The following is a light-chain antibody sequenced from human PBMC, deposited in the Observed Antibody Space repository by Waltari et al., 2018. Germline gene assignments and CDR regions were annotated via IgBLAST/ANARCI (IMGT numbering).Light chain of an antibody. CDR2: GAS. V-gene: IGKV3-15*01. J-gene: IGKJ2*01. CDR3: QQYNNRPYT. Sequence: EIVMTQSPATLSVSPGERATLSWRTSQTLTSNLAWYQQKPGQSPRLLIYGASTRATGIPARFSGSGSGTQFTLTISSLQSEDFVVYYCQQYNNRPYTFGQGTKLEIK. CDR1: QTLTSN.